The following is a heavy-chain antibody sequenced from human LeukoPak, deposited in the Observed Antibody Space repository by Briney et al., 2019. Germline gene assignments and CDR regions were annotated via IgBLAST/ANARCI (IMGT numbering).Heavy chain of an antibody. CDR2: IKQDGSEK. CDR3: ARDGVAGATVWDY. CDR1: GFTFSHYW. J-gene: IGHJ4*02. D-gene: IGHD1-26*01. Sequence: GGSLRLSCAASGFTFSHYWMTWVRQTPGKGLERVANIKQDGSEKLYVDSVKGRFTISRDNAKNSLYLQMNSLRAEDTAVYYCARDGVAGATVWDYWGQGTLVTVSS. V-gene: IGHV3-7*01.